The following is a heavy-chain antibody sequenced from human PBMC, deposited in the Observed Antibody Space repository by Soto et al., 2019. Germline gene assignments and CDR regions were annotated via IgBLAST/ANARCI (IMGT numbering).Heavy chain of an antibody. J-gene: IGHJ4*02. D-gene: IGHD1-26*01. CDR1: GFTFSDYY. CDR2: SRNKANSYST. Sequence: EVQLVESGGGLVQPGGSLRLSCAVSGFTFSDYYMDWVRQAPGKGLEWVGRSRNKANSYSTEYAASVKGRFTISRDESKNSLFQQMNSLKTEDTALYYCTRYSGNYYRSLDYWGQGTLVTVSS. V-gene: IGHV3-72*01. CDR3: TRYSGNYYRSLDY.